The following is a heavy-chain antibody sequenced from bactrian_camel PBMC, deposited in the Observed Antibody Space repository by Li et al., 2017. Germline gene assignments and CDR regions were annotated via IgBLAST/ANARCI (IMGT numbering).Heavy chain of an antibody. Sequence: HVQLVESGGGSVQAGESLKLSCAASGYILSNCDMAWHRKTPGKEREVVSSFRSDGTANYADSVKGRATISQDNAGRTLYLLMTGLKPEDTAMYYCAARWPCTIKWYDPAGYNYWGQGTQVTVS. CDR2: FRSDGTA. J-gene: IGHJ4*01. V-gene: IGHV3S53*01. CDR3: AARWPCTIKWYDPAGYNY. CDR1: GYILSNCD. D-gene: IGHD2*01.